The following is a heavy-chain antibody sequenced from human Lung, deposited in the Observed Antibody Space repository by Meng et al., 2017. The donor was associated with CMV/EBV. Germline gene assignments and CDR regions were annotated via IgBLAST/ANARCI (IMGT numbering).Heavy chain of an antibody. CDR2: IITLFGTP. J-gene: IGHJ4*01. V-gene: IGHV1-69*05. CDR3: ARSLMTTVTTVGY. CDR1: GGTYSTYG. Sequence: SVKVSCKASGGTYSTYGISWVRQAPGQGLEWMGGIITLFGTPNYAQRFQGRVTITTDESTSTTYMELRSLRSEDTAVYYCARSLMTTVTTVGYWGHGTLVTFSS. D-gene: IGHD4-17*01.